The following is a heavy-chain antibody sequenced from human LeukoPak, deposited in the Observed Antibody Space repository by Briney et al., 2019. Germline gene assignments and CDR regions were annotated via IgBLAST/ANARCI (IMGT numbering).Heavy chain of an antibody. CDR2: ISGYNGDT. Sequence: ASVKVSCKASGYTFTGYYMHWVRQAPGQGLEWMGWISGYNGDTDYAANLQGRVTLTTDTSTNTAYMELRSLRSDDAAVYYCARSGDGNWFDPWGQGTLVTVSS. CDR3: ARSGDGNWFDP. V-gene: IGHV1-18*04. J-gene: IGHJ5*02. D-gene: IGHD4-17*01. CDR1: GYTFTGYY.